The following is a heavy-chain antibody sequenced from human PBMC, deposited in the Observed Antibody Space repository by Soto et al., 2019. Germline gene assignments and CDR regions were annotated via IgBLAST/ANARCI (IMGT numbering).Heavy chain of an antibody. Sequence: QVQLQESGPGLVKPSQTLSLTCTVSGGSINSGGYYWSWIRQHPGKGLEHIGYIYYSGSTYYNPSLKCRVTISVDTSKNQFSLKLSSVTGADTAVYYCARCSTIDYYVSGSYYSFAGSCGQGTLVTVSS. J-gene: IGHJ5*02. CDR1: GGSINSGGYY. V-gene: IGHV4-31*03. D-gene: IGHD3-10*01. CDR3: ARCSTIDYYVSGSYYSFAGS. CDR2: IYYSGST.